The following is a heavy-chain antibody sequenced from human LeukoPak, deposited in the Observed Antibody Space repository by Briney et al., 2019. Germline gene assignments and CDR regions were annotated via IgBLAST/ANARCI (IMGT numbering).Heavy chain of an antibody. D-gene: IGHD4-17*01. J-gene: IGHJ6*02. CDR3: ARDPCTTGVSRYGMDV. CDR1: GYTFTGYY. V-gene: IGHV1-2*02. Sequence: ASVKVSCKASGYTFTGYYMHWVRQAPGQGPEWMGWINPNGGGTNYAQNFQGGVTMTRDTSINTVYMELSRLTSDDTAVYYCARDPCTTGVSRYGMDVWDQGTTVTVAS. CDR2: INPNGGGT.